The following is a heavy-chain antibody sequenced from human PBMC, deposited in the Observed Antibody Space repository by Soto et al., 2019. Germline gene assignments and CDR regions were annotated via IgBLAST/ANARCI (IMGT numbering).Heavy chain of an antibody. Sequence: QVQLVQSGAEVKKPGSSVKVSCKASGGTFSSYAISWVRQAPGQGLEWMGGIIPIFGTANYAQKFQGRVTITADKSTSTGYMEVSRLRSEDTAVYYCAIDRDGRDAFDIWGQGTMVTVSS. CDR3: AIDRDGRDAFDI. CDR2: IIPIFGTA. V-gene: IGHV1-69*06. J-gene: IGHJ3*02. CDR1: GGTFSSYA. D-gene: IGHD1-26*01.